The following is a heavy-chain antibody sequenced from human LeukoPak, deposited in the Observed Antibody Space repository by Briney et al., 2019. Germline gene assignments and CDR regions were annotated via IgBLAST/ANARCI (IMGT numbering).Heavy chain of an antibody. Sequence: GGSLRLYCAASGFRFRTHPMSWVRQAPGKGLEWVSFISGSDDATTYYADSVKSRFTISRDNSNNTLYAQMSSLRAEDTAVYYGATKTDWSYFEYWGQGTLVTVSS. CDR2: ISGSDDATT. CDR3: ATKTDWSYFEY. CDR1: GFRFRTHP. V-gene: IGHV3-23*01. D-gene: IGHD1-1*01. J-gene: IGHJ4*02.